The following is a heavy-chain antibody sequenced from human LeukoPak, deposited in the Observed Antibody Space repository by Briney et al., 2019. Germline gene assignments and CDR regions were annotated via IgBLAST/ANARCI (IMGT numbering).Heavy chain of an antibody. Sequence: PGGSLRLSWAASGXTFSSYWVHWVRQAPGKGQVWVSRINSDGSSTKYADSVKGRFTISRDNAKNTLYVQMNNLRAEDTAVYYCARVDPKAPGDYSWGRGTLVTVSS. J-gene: IGHJ4*02. CDR3: ARVDPKAPGDYS. CDR2: INSDGSST. D-gene: IGHD2-2*03. CDR1: GXTFSSYW. V-gene: IGHV3-74*03.